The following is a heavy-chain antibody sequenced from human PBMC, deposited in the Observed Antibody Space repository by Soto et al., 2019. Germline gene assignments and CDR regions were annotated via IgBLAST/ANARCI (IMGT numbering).Heavy chain of an antibody. D-gene: IGHD6-13*01. Sequence: QVQLVQSGAEVKKPGSSVKFSCKASGGTFSSYAISWVRQAPGQGLEWMGGIIPIFGTANYAQKFQGRVTITADESTSTAYMELSSLRSEDTAVYYCASVGRYSSSWYNVDLFDYWGQGTLVTVSS. V-gene: IGHV1-69*12. CDR2: IIPIFGTA. CDR1: GGTFSSYA. J-gene: IGHJ4*02. CDR3: ASVGRYSSSWYNVDLFDY.